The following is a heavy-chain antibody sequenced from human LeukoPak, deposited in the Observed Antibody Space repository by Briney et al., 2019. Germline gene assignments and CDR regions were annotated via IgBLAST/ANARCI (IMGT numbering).Heavy chain of an antibody. CDR3: ARVSPEGDYDY. CDR2: INSDGSST. Sequence: GGSLRLSCAASGFTFSSYWMHWVRQAPGKGLVWVSRINSDGSSTSYADSVKGRFTILRDNAKNTLYLQMNSLRAEDMAVYYCARVSPEGDYDYWGQGALVTVSS. V-gene: IGHV3-74*01. D-gene: IGHD4-17*01. J-gene: IGHJ4*02. CDR1: GFTFSSYW.